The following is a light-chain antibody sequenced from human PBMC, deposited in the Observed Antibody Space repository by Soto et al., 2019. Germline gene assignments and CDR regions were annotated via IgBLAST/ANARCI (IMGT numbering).Light chain of an antibody. V-gene: IGKV1-12*01. J-gene: IGKJ1*01. CDR2: GAS. CDR1: QGISTW. Sequence: DLQMTQSPSSVSASVGDTVTITYRASQGISTWLGWYQQKPGRAPKLLIYGASSLQRGVPSRFSGSGSGTDFTLTITSLQPEDFATYYCQQADSFPRTFGQGTKVEIQ. CDR3: QQADSFPRT.